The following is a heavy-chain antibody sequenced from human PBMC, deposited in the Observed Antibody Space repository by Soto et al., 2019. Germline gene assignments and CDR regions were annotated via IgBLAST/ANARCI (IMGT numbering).Heavy chain of an antibody. CDR2: ISYDGSNK. D-gene: IGHD5-12*01. Sequence: VAVISYDGSNKYYADSVKGRFTISRDNSKNTLYLQMNSLRAEDTAVYYCAKDGSIVATIPRHFDYWGQGTLVTVSS. V-gene: IGHV3-30*18. CDR3: AKDGSIVATIPRHFDY. J-gene: IGHJ4*02.